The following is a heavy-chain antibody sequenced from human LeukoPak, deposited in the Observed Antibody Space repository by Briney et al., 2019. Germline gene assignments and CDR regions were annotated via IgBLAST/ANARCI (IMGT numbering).Heavy chain of an antibody. D-gene: IGHD3-16*01. Sequence: GGSLRLSCAASGFTVSSDYMSWVRQAPGKGLEWVSVIYSDGNTLYADSVKGRFTISRDNSKNTVFLQMNSLRAEDTAVYYCARAVWDYWGQGTLVTVSS. CDR1: GFTVSSDY. J-gene: IGHJ4*02. V-gene: IGHV3-66*01. CDR2: IYSDGNT. CDR3: ARAVWDY.